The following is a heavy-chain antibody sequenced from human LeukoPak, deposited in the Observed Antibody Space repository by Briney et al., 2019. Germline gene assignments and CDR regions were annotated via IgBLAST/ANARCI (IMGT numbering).Heavy chain of an antibody. CDR3: ARLVLGSGSRGFDY. D-gene: IGHD3-10*01. J-gene: IGHJ4*02. CDR1: GHIFSSYG. V-gene: IGHV1-18*01. CDR2: INAYNGNT. Sequence: GASVKVSCKASGHIFSSYGISWVRQAPGQGLEWLGWINAYNGNTNYAQKLQGRVTMTTDTSTSTAYMELRSLRSDDTAVFYCARLVLGSGSRGFDYWGQGTLVTVSS.